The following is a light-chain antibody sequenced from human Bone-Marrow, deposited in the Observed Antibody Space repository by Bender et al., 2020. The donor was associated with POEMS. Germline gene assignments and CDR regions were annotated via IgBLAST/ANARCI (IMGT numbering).Light chain of an antibody. J-gene: IGLJ2*01. Sequence: QSALTQPPSASGSPGQSVTISCTAISSDVGDYNFVSWYQHHPGKAPKPLISEVSKRPSGVPDRFSGSKSGKVASLTVSGLQPEDEAEFYCSSYTTSSIVVFGGGTKLTVL. CDR3: SSYTTSSIVV. V-gene: IGLV2-8*01. CDR2: EVS. CDR1: SSDVGDYNF.